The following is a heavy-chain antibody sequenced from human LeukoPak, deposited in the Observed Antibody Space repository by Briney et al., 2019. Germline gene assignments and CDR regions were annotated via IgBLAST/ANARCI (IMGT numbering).Heavy chain of an antibody. V-gene: IGHV3-21*01. CDR3: ASPYSTSWNDAYDV. CDR1: GFSFNTYT. D-gene: IGHD6-13*01. J-gene: IGHJ3*01. Sequence: GGSLRLSCAASGFSFNTYTMNWVRQAPGRGLEWVASISSTGSYIYYADSVRGRFTISRDNAENSLYLQMNNLRAEDTGVFYCASPYSTSWNDAYDVWGQGTMVTVPS. CDR2: ISSTGSYI.